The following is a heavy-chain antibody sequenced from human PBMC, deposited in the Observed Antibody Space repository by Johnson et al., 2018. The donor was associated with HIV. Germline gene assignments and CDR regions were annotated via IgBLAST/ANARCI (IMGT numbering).Heavy chain of an antibody. D-gene: IGHD3-22*01. CDR3: TTDLGYYDSSGDAFDI. CDR2: IRSKAYGGTT. CDR1: GFTVSSNN. V-gene: IGHV3-15*01. J-gene: IGHJ3*02. Sequence: VQLVESGGGLVQPGGSLRLSCAASGFTVSSNNMSWVRQAPGKGLEWVGFIRSKAYGGTTEYAASVKGRFTISRDDSKNTLYLQMNSLKTEDTAVYYCTTDLGYYDSSGDAFDIWGQGTIVTVSS.